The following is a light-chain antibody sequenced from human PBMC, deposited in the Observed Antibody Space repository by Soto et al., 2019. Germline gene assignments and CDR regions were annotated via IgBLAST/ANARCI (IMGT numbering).Light chain of an antibody. CDR1: QGISSY. J-gene: IGKJ5*01. CDR3: QQLNSYPPT. CDR2: AAS. V-gene: IGKV1-9*01. Sequence: DIQLTQSPSFLSASVGDRVTITCRGSQGISSYLAWYQQKPGKAPKLLIYAASTLQSGVPSRFRGSGSGTEFTLIISSLQPEDFATYYCQQLNSYPPTFGQGTRLEIK.